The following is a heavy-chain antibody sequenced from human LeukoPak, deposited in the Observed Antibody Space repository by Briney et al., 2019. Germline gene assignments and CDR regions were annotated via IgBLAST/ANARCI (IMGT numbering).Heavy chain of an antibody. Sequence: SGGSLCLYCAASGFTFDDYAMHWVRQAPGKGLEWVSGTSSNSGSIGYADSVKGRFTISRDNDQNSLYLQMNSLRAEDTALYYCAKDGWGSDYYYYGMDVWGQGTTVTVSS. CDR3: AKDGWGSDYYYYGMDV. J-gene: IGHJ6*02. D-gene: IGHD7-27*01. CDR1: GFTFDDYA. V-gene: IGHV3-9*01. CDR2: TSSNSGSI.